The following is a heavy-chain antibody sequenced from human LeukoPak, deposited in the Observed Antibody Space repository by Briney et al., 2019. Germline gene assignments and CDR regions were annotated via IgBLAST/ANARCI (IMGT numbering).Heavy chain of an antibody. CDR1: GFTFSSYW. J-gene: IGHJ4*02. Sequence: GGSLRLSCAASGFTFSSYWMSWVRQAPGKGLEWEANIKQDGSEKYYVDSVKGRFTISRDNAKNSLYLQMNSLRAEDTAVYYCARGVTYYYDSSGEFDYWGQGTLVTVSS. D-gene: IGHD3-22*01. CDR3: ARGVTYYYDSSGEFDY. CDR2: IKQDGSEK. V-gene: IGHV3-7*01.